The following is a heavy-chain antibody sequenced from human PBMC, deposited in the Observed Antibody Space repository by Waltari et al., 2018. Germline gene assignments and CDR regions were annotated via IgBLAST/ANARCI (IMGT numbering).Heavy chain of an antibody. Sequence: QVQLQQWGAGLLKPSETLSLTCAVYGGSFSGYYWSWIRQPPGKGLEGMGEINHRGRPNYHPSPKMRGTISVDTSKNQFSLKLSSVTAAGTAVYYCARGLDVMVVTAIAVRAFDSWGQGTMVTVSS. CDR1: GGSFSGYY. J-gene: IGHJ3*02. D-gene: IGHD2-21*02. CDR3: ARGLDVMVVTAIAVRAFDS. V-gene: IGHV4-34*01. CDR2: INHRGRP.